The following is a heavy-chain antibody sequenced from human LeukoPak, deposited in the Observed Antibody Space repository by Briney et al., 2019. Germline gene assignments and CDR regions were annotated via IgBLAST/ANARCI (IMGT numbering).Heavy chain of an antibody. J-gene: IGHJ5*02. D-gene: IGHD3-22*01. CDR3: ASEYYYDSSGGFVSPPWFDP. Sequence: PSETLSLTCTVSGGSISSSSYYWGWIRQPPGKGLEWIGSIYHSGSTYYNPSLKSRVTISVDTSKNQFSLKLSSVTAADTAVYYCASEYYYDSSGGFVSPPWFDPWGQGTLVTVSS. CDR2: IYHSGST. CDR1: GGSISSSSYY. V-gene: IGHV4-39*07.